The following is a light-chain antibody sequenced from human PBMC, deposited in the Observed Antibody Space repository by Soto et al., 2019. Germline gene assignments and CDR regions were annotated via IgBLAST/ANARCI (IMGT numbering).Light chain of an antibody. CDR2: GAS. CDR1: QSVSNSY. CDR3: QQYGTSLYT. V-gene: IGKV3-20*01. Sequence: EIVLTQSPGTLSLSPGERATLPCRASQSVSNSYLAWYQQKPGQAPRLRMYGASNRATGIPDRFSGSGSGTDFTLTISRLEPEDFAVYYCQQYGTSLYTFGQGTKLEIK. J-gene: IGKJ2*01.